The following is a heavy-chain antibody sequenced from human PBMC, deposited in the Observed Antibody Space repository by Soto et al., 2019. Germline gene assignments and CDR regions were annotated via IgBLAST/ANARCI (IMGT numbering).Heavy chain of an antibody. Sequence: QVQLVESGGGLVKPGGSLRLSCAASGFTFSDYYISWIRHAPGKGLEWVSYISSSGTTIYHADSVKGRCTISRDNAKNSLFRQMNSLRAENTAVYYCARGKSIFYGMDVWGQGTTVTVSS. J-gene: IGHJ6*02. CDR1: GFTFSDYY. CDR2: ISSSGTTI. CDR3: ARGKSIFYGMDV. V-gene: IGHV3-11*01. D-gene: IGHD2-15*01.